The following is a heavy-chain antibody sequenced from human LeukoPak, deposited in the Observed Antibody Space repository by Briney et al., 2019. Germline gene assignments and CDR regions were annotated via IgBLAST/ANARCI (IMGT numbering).Heavy chain of an antibody. D-gene: IGHD1-7*01. Sequence: SETQSLTCAVYGGSFSGYYWSWIRQPPGKGLEWIGYIYYSGSTNYNPSLKSRVTISVDTSKNQFSLKLSSVTAADTAVYYCARFNWNLYYFDYWGQGTLVTVSS. CDR2: IYYSGST. CDR1: GGSFSGYY. J-gene: IGHJ4*02. CDR3: ARFNWNLYYFDY. V-gene: IGHV4-59*01.